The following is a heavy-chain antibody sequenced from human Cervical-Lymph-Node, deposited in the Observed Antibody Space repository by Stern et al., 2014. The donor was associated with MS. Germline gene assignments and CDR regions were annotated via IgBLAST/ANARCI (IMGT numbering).Heavy chain of an antibody. CDR2: FLYRGTT. CDR1: GDSISPYY. J-gene: IGHJ6*02. CDR3: TRTYSSTDSYIYGMEV. D-gene: IGHD6-13*01. V-gene: IGHV4-59*01. Sequence: VQLVESGPGLVKPSETLSLTCTVSGDSISPYYWSWIRQTPGKGLEWIGYFLYRGTTNYNPSLKSRVTISVDTSKNQFSLRLTSVTAADTAVYYCTRTYSSTDSYIYGMEVWGQGTTVTVSS.